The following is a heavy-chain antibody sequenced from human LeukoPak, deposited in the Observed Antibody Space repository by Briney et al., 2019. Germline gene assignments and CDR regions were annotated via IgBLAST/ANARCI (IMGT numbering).Heavy chain of an antibody. CDR1: GGSISSGDYY. D-gene: IGHD2-2*01. CDR3: ARVIVPAVTSGSSVWFDP. Sequence: SETLSLTCTVSGGSISSGDYYWSWIRQPPGKGLEWIGYIYYSGSTYYNPSLKSRVTISVDTSKNQFSLKLSSVTAADTAVYYCARVIVPAVTSGSSVWFDPWGQGTLVTVSS. CDR2: IYYSGST. V-gene: IGHV4-30-4*08. J-gene: IGHJ5*02.